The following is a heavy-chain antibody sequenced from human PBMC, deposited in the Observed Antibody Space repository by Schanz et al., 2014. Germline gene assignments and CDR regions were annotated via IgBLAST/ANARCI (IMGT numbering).Heavy chain of an antibody. V-gene: IGHV1-69*01. D-gene: IGHD3-22*01. Sequence: KVSCKASGCTFTSYAFNWLRQAPGQGLEWMGGIIPIFGTINHAQKFQGRVTITVDESTKTAYMELSRLRSEDTAVYYCAGPVNYYESSGYYEWAFDIWGQGTLVTVSS. CDR1: GCTFTSYA. J-gene: IGHJ3*02. CDR2: IIPIFGTI. CDR3: AGPVNYYESSGYYEWAFDI.